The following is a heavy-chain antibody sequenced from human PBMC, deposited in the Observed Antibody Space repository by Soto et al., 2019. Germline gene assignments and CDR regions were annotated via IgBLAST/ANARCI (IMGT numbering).Heavy chain of an antibody. CDR3: AKAAVAGVWRIDY. D-gene: IGHD6-19*01. CDR1: GFTFSSYC. V-gene: IGHV3-30*18. CDR2: ISYDGSNK. J-gene: IGHJ4*02. Sequence: QVQLVESGGGVVQPGRSLRLSCAASGFTFSSYCMHWVRQAPGKGLEWVAVISYDGSNKYDADSVKGRFTISRDNSKNTLYLQMNSLRGDDTAVYYCAKAAVAGVWRIDYWGQGTLVTVSS.